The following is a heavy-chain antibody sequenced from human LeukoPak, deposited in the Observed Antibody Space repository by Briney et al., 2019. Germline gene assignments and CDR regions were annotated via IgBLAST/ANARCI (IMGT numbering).Heavy chain of an antibody. D-gene: IGHD3-22*01. J-gene: IGHJ3*02. V-gene: IGHV1-2*02. Sequence: ASVKVSCKASGYTFTGYYMHWVRQAPGQGLEWMGWINPSSGGTNYAQKFQGRVTMTRDTSISTAYMELSRLRSDDTAVYYCARGLATYDSSGYTAFDIWGQGTMVTVSS. CDR3: ARGLATYDSSGYTAFDI. CDR2: INPSSGGT. CDR1: GYTFTGYY.